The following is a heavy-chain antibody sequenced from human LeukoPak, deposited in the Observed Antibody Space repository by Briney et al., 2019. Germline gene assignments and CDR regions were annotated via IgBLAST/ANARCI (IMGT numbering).Heavy chain of an antibody. CDR3: AKDGSSGRSYYYYYMDV. J-gene: IGHJ6*03. Sequence: GGSLRLSCAASGFTFSNYWMHWVRQDPGKGLVWVSYINPDGSNTNYADSVKGRFTISRDNSENTLYLQMNSLRAEDTAVYYCAKDGSSGRSYYYYYMDVWGKGTTVTVSS. CDR1: GFTFSNYW. V-gene: IGHV3-74*01. D-gene: IGHD6-19*01. CDR2: INPDGSNT.